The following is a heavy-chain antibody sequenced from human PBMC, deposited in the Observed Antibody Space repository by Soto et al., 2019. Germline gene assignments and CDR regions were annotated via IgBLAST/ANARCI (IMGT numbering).Heavy chain of an antibody. Sequence: ASVKVSCKASGYTFTSYGIIWVRQAPGQGLEWMGWISAYNGNTNYAQKLQGRVTMTTDTSTSTAYMELRSLRSDDTAVYYCARGAIAARNYYYGMDVWGQGTTVTVSS. CDR3: ARGAIAARNYYYGMDV. V-gene: IGHV1-18*01. D-gene: IGHD6-6*01. J-gene: IGHJ6*02. CDR2: ISAYNGNT. CDR1: GYTFTSYG.